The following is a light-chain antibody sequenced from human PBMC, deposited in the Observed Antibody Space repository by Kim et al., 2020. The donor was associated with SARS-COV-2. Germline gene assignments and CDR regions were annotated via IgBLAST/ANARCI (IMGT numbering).Light chain of an antibody. J-gene: IGKJ3*01. CDR2: GAS. CDR3: QQYNNWPPIT. V-gene: IGKV3-15*01. CDR1: QSVSSN. Sequence: SPGERATLSCRASQSVSSNLAWYQQKPGQAPRLRIYGASTRATGIPARFSGSGSGTEFTLTISSLQSEDFAVYYCQQYNNWPPITFGPGTKVDIK.